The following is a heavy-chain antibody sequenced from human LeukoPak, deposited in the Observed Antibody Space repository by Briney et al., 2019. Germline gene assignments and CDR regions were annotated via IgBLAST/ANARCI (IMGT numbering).Heavy chain of an antibody. CDR3: ARDRKYYYHMDV. J-gene: IGHJ6*03. CDR1: GYTFTAYY. V-gene: IGHV1-2*06. Sequence: ASVKVSCKASGYTFTAYYIHWVRQDPGQGLEWMGRINPNSGGTNYAQKFQGRVTLTRDTSITTAYMELSNLRSDDTAVYYCARDRKYYYHMDVWGKGTTVTVSS. CDR2: INPNSGGT.